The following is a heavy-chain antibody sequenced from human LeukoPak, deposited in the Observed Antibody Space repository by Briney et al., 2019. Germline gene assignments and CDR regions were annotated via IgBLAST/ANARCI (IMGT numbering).Heavy chain of an antibody. V-gene: IGHV4-34*01. J-gene: IGHJ4*02. Sequence: PSETLSLTCAVYGGSFSGYYWSWIRQPPGKGLEWIGEINHSGSTNYNPSLKSRVTISVDTSKNQFSLKLSSVTAADTAVYYCARGSTAYPPDYWGQGTLVTVSS. CDR3: ARGSTAYPPDY. CDR1: GGSFSGYY. CDR2: INHSGST. D-gene: IGHD2-2*02.